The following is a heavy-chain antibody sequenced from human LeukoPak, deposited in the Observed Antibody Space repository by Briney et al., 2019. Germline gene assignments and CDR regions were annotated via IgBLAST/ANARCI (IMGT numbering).Heavy chain of an antibody. J-gene: IGHJ6*03. CDR3: ARDQRVSTKDYYYYYMDV. Sequence: GASVKVSCKASGYTFTSYAMNWVRQAPGQGLEWMGWINTNTGNPTYAQGFTGRFVLSLDTSVSTAYLQISSLKAEDTAVYYCARDQRVSTKDYYYYYMDVWGKGTTVTVSS. CDR2: INTNTGNP. CDR1: GYTFTSYA. D-gene: IGHD6-13*01. V-gene: IGHV7-4-1*02.